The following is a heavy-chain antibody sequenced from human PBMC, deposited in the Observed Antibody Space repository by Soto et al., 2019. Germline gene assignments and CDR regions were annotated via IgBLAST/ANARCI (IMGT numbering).Heavy chain of an antibody. CDR3: ARGVYYDSSGYYLALFDY. CDR1: GGSISSYD. CDR2: IYYSGST. D-gene: IGHD3-22*01. V-gene: IGHV4-59*01. J-gene: IGHJ4*02. Sequence: PSETLSLTCTVSGGSISSYDWSWLRQPPGKGLEWIGYIYYSGSTNYNPSLKSRVTISVDTSKNQFSLKLSSVTAADTAVYYCARGVYYDSSGYYLALFDYWGRGTLVTVSS.